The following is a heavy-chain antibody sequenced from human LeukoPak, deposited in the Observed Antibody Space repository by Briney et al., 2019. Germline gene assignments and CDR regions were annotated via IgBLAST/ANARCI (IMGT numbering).Heavy chain of an antibody. J-gene: IGHJ3*02. V-gene: IGHV3-23*01. D-gene: IGHD3-16*01. CDR3: ARDGGAFDI. Sequence: PGGSLRLSCAASGFTFSTYAMTWVRLAPGRGLEWVSAISGSGGSTSYADSVKGRFTISRDNSKNTLYLQMNSLRAEDTAVYYCARDGGAFDIWGQGTMVTVSS. CDR1: GFTFSTYA. CDR2: ISGSGGST.